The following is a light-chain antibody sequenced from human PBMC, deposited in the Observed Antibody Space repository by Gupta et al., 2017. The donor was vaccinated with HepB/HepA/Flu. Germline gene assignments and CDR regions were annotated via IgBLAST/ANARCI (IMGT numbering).Light chain of an antibody. CDR1: PSDVGSYNY. CDR2: DVN. V-gene: IGLV2-11*01. Sequence: QSALTQPPSVSGSPGQTVTISCTGSPSDVGSYNYLSWYQQRPGEAPKLIMYDVNRRPSGVPDRFSGSKSGKTATITISGLQPEDEGDYHCYQYTNRPWRFGAGTKL. J-gene: IGLJ1*01. CDR3: YQYTNRPWR.